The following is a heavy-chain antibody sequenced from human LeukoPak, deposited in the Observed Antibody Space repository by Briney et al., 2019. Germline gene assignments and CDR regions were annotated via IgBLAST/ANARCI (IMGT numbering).Heavy chain of an antibody. CDR1: VYTFTGYY. V-gene: IGHV1-2*02. CDR3: ATMYSSGRRHFYYYYGMDV. J-gene: IGHJ6*02. D-gene: IGHD6-19*01. CDR2: INPNSGGT. Sequence: ASVKVSCKASVYTFTGYYMHWVRQAPGQGLEWMGWINPNSGGTNYAQKFQGMVTMTRDTSISTAYMELSRLRSDDTAVYYCATMYSSGRRHFYYYYGMDVWGQGTTVTVSS.